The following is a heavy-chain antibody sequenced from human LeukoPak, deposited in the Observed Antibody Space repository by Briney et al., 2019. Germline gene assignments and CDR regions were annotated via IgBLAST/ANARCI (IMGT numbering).Heavy chain of an antibody. D-gene: IGHD3-10*01. CDR2: IIPIFGTA. J-gene: IGHJ5*02. V-gene: IGHV1-69*06. CDR1: GGTFSSYA. Sequence: SVKVSCKASGGTFSSYAISWVRQAPGQGLEWMGGIIPIFGTANYAQKFQGRVTITADKSTSTAYMELSSLRSEDTAVYYCARDANCYHYGSGSHPFDPWGQGTLVTVSS. CDR3: ARDANCYHYGSGSHPFDP.